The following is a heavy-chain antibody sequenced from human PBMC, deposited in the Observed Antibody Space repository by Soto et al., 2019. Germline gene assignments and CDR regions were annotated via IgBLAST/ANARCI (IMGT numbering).Heavy chain of an antibody. CDR3: ASGRRAPYFDY. CDR1: GGTFSSHG. CDR2: IIPTFGTP. J-gene: IGHJ4*02. Sequence: QVQLVQSGTVVQRRGSSVKVSCPASGGTFSSHGMAWVRQAPGQGLEWMGGIIPTFGTPTYAPKCQGRVAITADKSTNTAYMELSAGRAEDTGVYYGASGRRAPYFDYWGPGTVITGSS. D-gene: IGHD2-21*01. V-gene: IGHV1-69*06.